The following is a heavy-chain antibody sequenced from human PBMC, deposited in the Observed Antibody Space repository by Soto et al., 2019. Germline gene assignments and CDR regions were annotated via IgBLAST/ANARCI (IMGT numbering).Heavy chain of an antibody. CDR3: ARESHDILTGPPWVWYFDL. CDR2: FNDRGSI. CDR1: GGSFSGYY. Sequence: QVQLQQWGAGPLRPLETLSLTCGVSGGSFSGYYWAWIRQSPGKGLEWIGEFNDRGSINYNPSLKSRVSIPVDTSKNHYSLNLRSVTAADTAVYYCARESHDILTGPPWVWYFDLWGRGTLVTVSS. J-gene: IGHJ2*01. V-gene: IGHV4-34*01. D-gene: IGHD3-9*01.